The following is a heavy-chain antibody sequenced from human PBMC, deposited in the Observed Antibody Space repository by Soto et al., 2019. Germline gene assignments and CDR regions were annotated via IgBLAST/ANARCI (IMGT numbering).Heavy chain of an antibody. J-gene: IGHJ3*02. CDR1: GFTFSSYG. D-gene: IGHD3-10*01. V-gene: IGHV3-30*18. Sequence: PGGSLRLSCAASGFTFSSYGMHWVRQAPGKGLEWVAVISYDGSNKYYADSVKGRFTISRDNSKNTLYLQMNSLRAEDTAVYYCAKGRALLWFGELGSDAFDIWGQGTMVTVSS. CDR3: AKGRALLWFGELGSDAFDI. CDR2: ISYDGSNK.